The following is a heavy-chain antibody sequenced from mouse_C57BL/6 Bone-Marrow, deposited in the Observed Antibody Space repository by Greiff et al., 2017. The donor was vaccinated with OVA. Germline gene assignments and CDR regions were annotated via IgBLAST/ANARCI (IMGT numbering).Heavy chain of an antibody. V-gene: IGHV1-82*01. CDR2: IYPGDGDT. Sequence: QVQLKESGPELVKPGASVKISCKASGYAFTSSWMNWVKQRPGQGLEWIGRIYPGDGDTNYNGKFKGKATLTADKSSSTAYMQLSSLTSEDSAVYFCARASSYGDWYFDDWGTGTTVTVSS. CDR1: GYAFTSSW. J-gene: IGHJ1*03. CDR3: ARASSYGDWYFDD. D-gene: IGHD1-1*01.